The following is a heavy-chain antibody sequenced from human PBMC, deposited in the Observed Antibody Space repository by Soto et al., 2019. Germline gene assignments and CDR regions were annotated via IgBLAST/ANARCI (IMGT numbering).Heavy chain of an antibody. CDR2: IYPGDSDT. J-gene: IGHJ5*02. CDR3: ARQGHYDTLTGSDHWFDR. D-gene: IGHD3-9*01. V-gene: IGHV5-51*01. Sequence: PGESLKISCKGSGYSFTSYWIGWVRQMPGKGLEWMGIIYPGDSDTRYSPSFPGQVTISADKSISTAYLQWSSQKASDTAMYYCARQGHYDTLTGSDHWFDRWGQGTLVTGSS. CDR1: GYSFTSYW.